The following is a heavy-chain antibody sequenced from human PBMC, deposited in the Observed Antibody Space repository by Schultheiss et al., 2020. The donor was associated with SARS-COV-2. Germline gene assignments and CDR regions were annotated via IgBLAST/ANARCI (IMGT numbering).Heavy chain of an antibody. CDR1: GFTFSSYA. J-gene: IGHJ5*02. Sequence: GGSLRLSCAASGFTFSSYAMHWVRQAPGKGLEWVSYISSSGSTIYYADSVKGRFTISRDNAKNSLYLQMNSLRAEDTAVYYCARVRVSSGGFDPWGQGTLVTVSS. CDR2: ISSSGSTI. D-gene: IGHD6-19*01. V-gene: IGHV3-48*03. CDR3: ARVRVSSGGFDP.